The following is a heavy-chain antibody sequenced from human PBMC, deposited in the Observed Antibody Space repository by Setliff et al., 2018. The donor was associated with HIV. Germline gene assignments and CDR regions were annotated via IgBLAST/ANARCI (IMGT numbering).Heavy chain of an antibody. CDR3: ARDGYYNFWSGYGYYYYYMDV. J-gene: IGHJ6*03. V-gene: IGHV1-46*01. CDR1: GYTFTSYY. D-gene: IGHD3-3*01. Sequence: ASVKVSCKASGYTFTSYYMHWVRQAPGQGLQWMGIINPSGGSTTYVQKFQGRVTMTRDTSTTTIFMELSSLRSEDTAVYYCARDGYYNFWSGYGYYYYYMDVWGKGTTVTVSS. CDR2: INPSGGST.